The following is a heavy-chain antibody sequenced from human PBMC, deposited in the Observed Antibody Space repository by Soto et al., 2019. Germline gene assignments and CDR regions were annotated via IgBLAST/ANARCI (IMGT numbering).Heavy chain of an antibody. V-gene: IGHV3-30*18. CDR1: GFTFSSYG. CDR3: AKDLATWVDAFDI. J-gene: IGHJ3*02. CDR2: ISYDGSNK. D-gene: IGHD1-26*01. Sequence: QVQLVESGGGVVQPGRSLRLSCAASGFTFSSYGMHRVRQAPGKGLEWVAVISYDGSNKYYADSVKGRFTTSRDNSKNTLYLQMNSLRAEDTAVYYCAKDLATWVDAFDIWGQGTMVTVSS.